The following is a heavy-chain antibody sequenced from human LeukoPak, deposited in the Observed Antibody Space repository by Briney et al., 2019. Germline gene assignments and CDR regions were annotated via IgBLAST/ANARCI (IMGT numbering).Heavy chain of an antibody. CDR1: GFTFSNYA. J-gene: IGHJ4*02. V-gene: IGHV3-23*01. CDR2: ISGSGDTT. D-gene: IGHD3-10*01. CDR3: AKARRPRGSGSFDY. Sequence: GGSLRLSCAASGFTFSNYAMTWVRQAPGKGLEWVSAISGSGDTTYYADSVKGRFTISRDNSKNTLYLQMNSLRAEDTAVYYCAKARRPRGSGSFDYWGQGTLVTVSS.